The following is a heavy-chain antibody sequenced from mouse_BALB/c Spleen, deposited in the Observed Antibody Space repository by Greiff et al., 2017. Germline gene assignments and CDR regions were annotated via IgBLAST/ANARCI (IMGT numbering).Heavy chain of an antibody. CDR3: TMITKDYAMDY. D-gene: IGHD2-4*01. V-gene: IGHV1-7*01. J-gene: IGHJ4*01. CDR1: GYTFTSYW. Sequence: QVQLKESGAELAKPGASVKMSCKASGYTFTSYWMHWVKQRPGQGLEWIGYINPSTGYTEYNQKFKDKATLTADKSSSTAYMQLSSLTSEDSAVYYCTMITKDYAMDYWGQGTSVTVSS. CDR2: INPSTGYT.